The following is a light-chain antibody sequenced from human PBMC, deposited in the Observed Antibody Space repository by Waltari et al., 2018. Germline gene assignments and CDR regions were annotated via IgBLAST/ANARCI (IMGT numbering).Light chain of an antibody. CDR1: QSISSN. CDR3: QHRGNFFT. Sequence: GGRATLSCRASQSISSNVAWYQQKPGQAPRLLIYDVSNRAAGIPDRFSGSGSGTDFTLTISSLEPEDFAVYYCQHRGNFFTFGPGTKVDIK. V-gene: IGKV3-11*01. J-gene: IGKJ3*01. CDR2: DVS.